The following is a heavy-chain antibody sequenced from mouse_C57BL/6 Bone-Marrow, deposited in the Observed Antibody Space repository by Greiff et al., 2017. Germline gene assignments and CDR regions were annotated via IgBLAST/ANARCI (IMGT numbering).Heavy chain of an antibody. CDR3: ARLRRGNLDC. CDR2: ISNLAYSI. Sequence: EVKVEESGGGLVQPGGSLKLSCAASGFTFSDYGMAWVRQAPRKGPEWVAFISNLAYSIYYADTVTGRFTISRENAKNTLYLEMSSLRTEDTAMYYCARLRRGNLDCWGQGTTLTVSS. CDR1: GFTFSDYG. V-gene: IGHV5-15*04. J-gene: IGHJ2*01.